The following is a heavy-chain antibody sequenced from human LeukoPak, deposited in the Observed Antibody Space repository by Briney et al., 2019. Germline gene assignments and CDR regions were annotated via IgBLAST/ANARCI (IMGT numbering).Heavy chain of an antibody. J-gene: IGHJ4*02. CDR1: GFTFSSYG. Sequence: GGSLRLSCAASGFTFSSYGMHWVRQAPGKGLEWVAVIWYDGSNKYYAASVKGRFTISRDNSKNALYLQMNSLRAEDTAVYYCARDPFEGATPDYFDYWGQGTLVTVSS. D-gene: IGHD1-26*01. CDR2: IWYDGSNK. V-gene: IGHV3-33*01. CDR3: ARDPFEGATPDYFDY.